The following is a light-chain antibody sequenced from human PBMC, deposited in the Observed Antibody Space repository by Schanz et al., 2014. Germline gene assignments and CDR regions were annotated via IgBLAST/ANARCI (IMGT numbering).Light chain of an antibody. V-gene: IGKV3-20*01. CDR2: NTS. CDR3: QQYTISPIT. CDR1: QSFKNNY. J-gene: IGKJ4*01. Sequence: EIVLTQFPGTLSLSPGERATLSCRASQSFKNNYLAWYQQTPGQAPRLLIYNTSNRATGIPDRFSGSGSGTVFTLTISRLEPEDFAVYYCQQYTISPITFGGGTKVEMK.